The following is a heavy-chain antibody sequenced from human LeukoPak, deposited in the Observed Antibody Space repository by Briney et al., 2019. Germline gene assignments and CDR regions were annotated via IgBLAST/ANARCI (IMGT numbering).Heavy chain of an antibody. CDR3: ARDYIPPGPDY. CDR1: GYTFTGYY. J-gene: IGHJ4*02. D-gene: IGHD2-21*01. V-gene: IGHV1-2*06. CDR2: INPKSGST. Sequence: ASVKVSCKTSGYTFTGYYMHRVRQAPGQGLEWMGRINPKSGSTTYAQKFQDRVTMTRDTSIRTVYIELSSLRSDDTALYYCARDYIPPGPDYWGQGTLITVSS.